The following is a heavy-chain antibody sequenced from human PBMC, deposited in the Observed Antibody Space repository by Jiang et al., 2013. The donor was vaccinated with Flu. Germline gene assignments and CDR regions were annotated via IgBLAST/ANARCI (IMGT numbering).Heavy chain of an antibody. CDR3: ARGGGYCGSTSCYNDY. CDR2: INHSGPI. V-gene: IGHV4-34*01. CDR1: GGSFSGYH. Sequence: LLKPSETLSLTCAVYGGSFSGYHWTWIRQPPGKGLEWIGEINHSGPINYNPSLKSRVTISVDTSKNQFSLKLSLVTAADTALYYCARGGGYCGSTSCYNDYWGRGNPGHRLL. D-gene: IGHD2-2*02. J-gene: IGHJ4*02.